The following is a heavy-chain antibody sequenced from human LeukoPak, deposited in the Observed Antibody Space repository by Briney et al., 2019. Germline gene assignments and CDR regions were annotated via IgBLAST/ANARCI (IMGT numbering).Heavy chain of an antibody. J-gene: IGHJ6*04. CDR2: IYYSGST. D-gene: IGHD3-3*01. Sequence: SSETLSLTCTVSGGSISSSSYYWGWIRQPPGKGLEWIGSIYYSGSTYYNPSLKSRVTISVDTSKNQFSLKLSSVTAADTAVYYCARHWSESSDFWSGYRPAWMDVWGKGTTLTVSS. CDR3: ARHWSESSDFWSGYRPAWMDV. V-gene: IGHV4-39*01. CDR1: GGSISSSSYY.